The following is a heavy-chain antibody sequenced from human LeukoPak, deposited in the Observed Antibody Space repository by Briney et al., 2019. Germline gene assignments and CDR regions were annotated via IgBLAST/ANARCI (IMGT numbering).Heavy chain of an antibody. Sequence: SETLSLTCTASGGSITGSNYYWGWIRQPPGKGLEWIGSIYYLGFPYADPSLKSRVTMSVDTSKNQFSLKLTSVTAADTAVYYCARDKRDLYDSSGYYQNDAFDIWGRGTMVTVSS. D-gene: IGHD3-22*01. CDR1: GGSITGSNYY. CDR3: ARDKRDLYDSSGYYQNDAFDI. J-gene: IGHJ3*02. V-gene: IGHV4-39*07. CDR2: IYYLGFP.